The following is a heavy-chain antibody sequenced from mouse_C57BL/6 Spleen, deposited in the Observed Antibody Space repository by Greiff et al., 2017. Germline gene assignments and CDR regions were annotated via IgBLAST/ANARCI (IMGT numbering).Heavy chain of an antibody. CDR1: GLTFSSYT. J-gene: IGHJ2*01. CDR3: ARQSLYYFDY. CDR2: ISGGGGNT. Sequence: EVKVVESGGGLVKPGGSLKLSCAASGLTFSSYTMSWVRQTPEKRLEWVATISGGGGNTYYPDSVKGRFTISRDNAKNTLYLQMSSLRSEDTALYYCARQSLYYFDYWGQGTTLTVSS. V-gene: IGHV5-9*01.